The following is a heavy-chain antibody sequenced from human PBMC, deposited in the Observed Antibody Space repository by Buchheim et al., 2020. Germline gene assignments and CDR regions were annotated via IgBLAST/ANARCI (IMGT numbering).Heavy chain of an antibody. Sequence: QVQLVESGGGVVQPGRSLRLSCAASGFTFSSYGMHWVRQAPGKGLEWVAVISYDGSNKYYADSVKGRFTISSDNSKNTLYLQMNSLRAEDTAVYYCAKDKVVGATYFDYWGQGTL. CDR2: ISYDGSNK. J-gene: IGHJ4*02. V-gene: IGHV3-30*18. CDR1: GFTFSSYG. CDR3: AKDKVVGATYFDY. D-gene: IGHD1-26*01.